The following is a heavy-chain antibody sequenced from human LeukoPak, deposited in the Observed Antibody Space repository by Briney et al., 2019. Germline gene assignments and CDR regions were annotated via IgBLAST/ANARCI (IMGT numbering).Heavy chain of an antibody. J-gene: IGHJ4*02. Sequence: GGSLRLSYAACGFTFSSYWMSWVRQAPGKGLEWVTNIKQDGSQKYYVDSVKGRFTISRDNAKNSLYLQMNSLRAEDTAVYYCARDRYYYGSGSLVDYWGQGTLVTVSS. V-gene: IGHV3-7*01. CDR1: GFTFSSYW. CDR3: ARDRYYYGSGSLVDY. D-gene: IGHD3-10*01. CDR2: IKQDGSQK.